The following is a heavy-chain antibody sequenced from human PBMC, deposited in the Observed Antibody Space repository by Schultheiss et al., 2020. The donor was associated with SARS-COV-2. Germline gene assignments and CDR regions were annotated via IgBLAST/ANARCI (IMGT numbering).Heavy chain of an antibody. CDR1: GGSISSYY. D-gene: IGHD4-17*01. J-gene: IGHJ4*02. CDR3: ARDFRDYGSFDY. CDR2: INHSGST. V-gene: IGHV4-34*01. Sequence: SQTLSLTCTVSGGSISSYYWSWIRQPPGKGLEWIGEINHSGSTNYNPSLKSRVTISVDTSKNQFSLKLSSVTAADTAVYYCARDFRDYGSFDYWGQGTLVTVSS.